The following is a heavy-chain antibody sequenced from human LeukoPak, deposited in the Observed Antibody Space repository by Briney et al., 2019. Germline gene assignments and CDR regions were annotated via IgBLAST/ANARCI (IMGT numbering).Heavy chain of an antibody. V-gene: IGHV4-59*01. CDR1: GGSISSYY. J-gene: IGHJ3*02. Sequence: SETLSLTCTVSGGSISSYYWSWIRQPPGKGLEWIGYIYYSGSTNYNPSLKSRVTISVDTSKNQFSLKLSSVTAADAAVYYCARCGGRDAFDIWGQGTMVTVSS. CDR3: ARCGGRDAFDI. D-gene: IGHD2-21*01. CDR2: IYYSGST.